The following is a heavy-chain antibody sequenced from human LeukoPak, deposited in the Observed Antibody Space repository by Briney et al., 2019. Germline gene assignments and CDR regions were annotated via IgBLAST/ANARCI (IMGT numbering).Heavy chain of an antibody. CDR3: AREGPRGNSQFDY. CDR2: IWYDGSNK. Sequence: GGSLRLSCAASGFIFSNYGMHWVRQAPGKGLEWMALIWYDGSNKYYTDSVKGRLTISRDNPKNTLYLQMNSLRAEDTAIYYCAREGPRGNSQFDYWGQGTLVTVSS. D-gene: IGHD2/OR15-2a*01. J-gene: IGHJ4*02. V-gene: IGHV3-33*01. CDR1: GFIFSNYG.